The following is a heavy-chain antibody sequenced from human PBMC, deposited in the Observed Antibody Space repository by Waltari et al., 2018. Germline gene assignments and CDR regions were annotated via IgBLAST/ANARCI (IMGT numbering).Heavy chain of an antibody. V-gene: IGHV3-23*01. CDR2: ISGSGGST. Sequence: EVQLLESGGGLVQPGGSLRLSCAASGFTFSSYAMSWVRQAPGKGLEWVSAISGSGGSTYYADSVKGRFTISIDNPKNTLYLQMNSLRAEDTAVYYCANFPFIRPQDYWGQGTLVTVSS. D-gene: IGHD3-16*01. CDR1: GFTFSSYA. J-gene: IGHJ4*02. CDR3: ANFPFIRPQDY.